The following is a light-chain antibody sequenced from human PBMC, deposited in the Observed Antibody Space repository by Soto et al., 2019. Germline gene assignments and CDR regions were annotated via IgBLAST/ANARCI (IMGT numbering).Light chain of an antibody. CDR3: SSYTSSSTPV. Sequence: QSVLTQPASVSGSPGQSITISCTGTSSDVGGYNYVSWYQQHPGKAPKLIIYDVSNRPSGVSNRFSASKSGNTASLTISGLQAEDEADYYCSSYTSSSTPVFGGGTKLTVL. J-gene: IGLJ2*01. V-gene: IGLV2-14*01. CDR2: DVS. CDR1: SSDVGGYNY.